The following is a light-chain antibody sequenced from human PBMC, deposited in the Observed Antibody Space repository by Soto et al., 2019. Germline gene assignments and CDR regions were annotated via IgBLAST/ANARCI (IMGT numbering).Light chain of an antibody. Sequence: DIQMTQSPPTLSASVGDRVTITCRASQSIRHYLAWYQQMPGKAPKLLIYGDSTLQSGVPSRFSGSGSGTEFTLTISSLQPDDFGTYFCQHHNSYSQTFGQGTKVDIK. CDR3: QHHNSYSQT. V-gene: IGKV1-5*01. CDR1: QSIRHY. CDR2: GDS. J-gene: IGKJ1*01.